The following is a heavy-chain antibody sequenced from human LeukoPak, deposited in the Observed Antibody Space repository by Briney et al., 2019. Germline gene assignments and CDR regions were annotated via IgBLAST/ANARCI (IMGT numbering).Heavy chain of an antibody. CDR3: ARDYGDYGGWFDP. V-gene: IGHV4-59*12. Sequence: PSETLSLTCTVSGGSISSYYWSWIRQPPGKGLEWIGCIYYSGSTNYSPSLQSRVTISVDRSKNQFSLRLSSVTAADAAIYYCARDYGDYGGWFDPWGQGILITVSS. D-gene: IGHD4-17*01. J-gene: IGHJ5*02. CDR1: GGSISSYY. CDR2: IYYSGST.